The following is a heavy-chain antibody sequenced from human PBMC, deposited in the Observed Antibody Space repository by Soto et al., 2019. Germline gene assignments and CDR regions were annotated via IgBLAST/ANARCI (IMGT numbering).Heavy chain of an antibody. CDR1: GFTFWKFG. V-gene: IGHV3-30*18. CDR2: ISHDGTDK. Sequence: PGGSLRLSCAASGFTFWKFGLHWVRQSPREGLEWVPLISHDGTDKYYADSVKGRFTISRDNSKDTLFLHMDNLRPEDTGIYYCAKPTSFVTCFDSWGQGTLVTVSS. J-gene: IGHJ5*01. CDR3: AKPTSFVTCFDS. D-gene: IGHD3-16*02.